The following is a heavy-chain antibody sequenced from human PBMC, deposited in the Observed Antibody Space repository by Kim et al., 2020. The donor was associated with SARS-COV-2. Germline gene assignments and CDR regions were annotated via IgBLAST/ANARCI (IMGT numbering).Heavy chain of an antibody. J-gene: IGHJ6*02. CDR2: ISRSGSTI. CDR1: GFTFTTYE. Sequence: GGSLRLSCAASGFTFTTYEMNWVRQAPGKGLEWVSYISRSGSTIYYADSVKGRFTISRDNSKNSLYLQMNSLRADDTAVYYCARYGPGLLRYFDLSKVGDYYYGRDVWGQGTTVTVSS. CDR3: ARYGPGLLRYFDLSKVGDYYYGRDV. V-gene: IGHV3-48*03. D-gene: IGHD3-9*01.